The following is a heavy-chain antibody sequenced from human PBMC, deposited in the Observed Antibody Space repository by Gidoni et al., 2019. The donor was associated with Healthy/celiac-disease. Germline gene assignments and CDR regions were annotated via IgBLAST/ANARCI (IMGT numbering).Heavy chain of an antibody. CDR1: GGSISSSSYY. CDR3: ARVSGGYYDWWFDP. D-gene: IGHD3-22*01. J-gene: IGHJ5*02. Sequence: QLQLQESGPGLVKPSATLSLTCTVSGGSISSSSYYWGWIRQPPGKGLEWIGSIYYSGSTYYNPSLKSRVTISVDTSKNQFSLKLSSVTAADTAVYYCARVSGGYYDWWFDPWGQGTLVTVSS. CDR2: IYYSGST. V-gene: IGHV4-39*07.